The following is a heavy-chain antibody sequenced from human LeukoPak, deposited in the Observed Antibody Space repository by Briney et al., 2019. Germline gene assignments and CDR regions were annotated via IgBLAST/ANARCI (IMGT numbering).Heavy chain of an antibody. CDR1: GFTFSSYE. CDR3: ASPYYYDSSGYYSGDY. D-gene: IGHD3-22*01. V-gene: IGHV3-48*03. Sequence: GGSLRPSCAASGFTFSSYEMNWVRQAPGKGLEWVSYISSSGSTIYYADSVKGRFTISRDNAKNSLYLQMNSLRAEDTAVYYCASPYYYDSSGYYSGDYWGQGTLVTVSS. J-gene: IGHJ4*02. CDR2: ISSSGSTI.